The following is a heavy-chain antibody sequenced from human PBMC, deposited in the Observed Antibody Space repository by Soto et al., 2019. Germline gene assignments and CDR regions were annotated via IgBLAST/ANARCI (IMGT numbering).Heavy chain of an antibody. J-gene: IGHJ4*02. Sequence: SETLSLTCTVSGGSTSSSSYYWGWIRQPPGKGLEWIGSIYYSGSTYYNPSLKSRVTISVDTSKNQFSLKLSSVTAADTAVYYCARHKSPWPYSSGWFLFAYWGQGTLVTVSS. V-gene: IGHV4-39*01. D-gene: IGHD6-19*01. CDR3: ARHKSPWPYSSGWFLFAY. CDR2: IYYSGST. CDR1: GGSTSSSSYY.